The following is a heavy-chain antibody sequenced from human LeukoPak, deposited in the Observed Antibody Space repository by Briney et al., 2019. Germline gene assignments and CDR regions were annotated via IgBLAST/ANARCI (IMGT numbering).Heavy chain of an antibody. V-gene: IGHV5-51*01. Sequence: PGESLKISCKGSGYSFSSYWIGWVRQMPGKGLEWMGFINAADSDTRYSPSFQGQVLISVDKSISTAYLQWGNLKATDTALYYCARLPCTGGSCSKTFDYWGQGTLVTVYS. CDR1: GYSFSSYW. CDR3: ARLPCTGGSCSKTFDY. D-gene: IGHD2-15*01. J-gene: IGHJ4*02. CDR2: INAADSDT.